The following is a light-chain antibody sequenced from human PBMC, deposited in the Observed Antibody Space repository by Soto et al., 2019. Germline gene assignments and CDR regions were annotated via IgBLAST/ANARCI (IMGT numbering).Light chain of an antibody. Sequence: EIALTQSPGTLSLSPGERATLSCRASQSVAKNYLAWYQQEPGQAPRLLIYDASKRATGIPDRFSGSGSGTDFAITISRLEPEDFAVYYCHQYASSPQTFGQGTKVEIK. CDR1: QSVAKNY. CDR3: HQYASSPQT. V-gene: IGKV3-20*01. CDR2: DAS. J-gene: IGKJ1*01.